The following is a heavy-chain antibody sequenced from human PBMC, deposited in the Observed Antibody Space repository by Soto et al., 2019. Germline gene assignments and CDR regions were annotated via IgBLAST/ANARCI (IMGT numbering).Heavy chain of an antibody. D-gene: IGHD3-3*01. V-gene: IGHV3-33*01. CDR3: AREFWSGPFDY. Sequence: QVQLVESGGGVVQPGRSLRLSCAASGFTFSSYGMHWVRQAPGTGLEWVAVIWSDGSNKYYADSVKGRFTISRDKSKNTLYLQMNSLRAEDTAVYYCAREFWSGPFDYWGRGTLVTVSS. J-gene: IGHJ4*02. CDR1: GFTFSSYG. CDR2: IWSDGSNK.